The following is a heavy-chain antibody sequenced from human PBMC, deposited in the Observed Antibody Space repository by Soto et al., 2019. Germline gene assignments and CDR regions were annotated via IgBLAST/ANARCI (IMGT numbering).Heavy chain of an antibody. CDR2: ISGSGFST. D-gene: IGHD1-20*01. J-gene: IGHJ4*02. CDR3: AKGAIYDWNRVLNA. CDR1: GFTFGSYA. Sequence: DVQVLESGGGLIQPGGSLRLSCAASGFTFGSYAMIWVRQAPGKGLEWVSAISGSGFSTYFADSVKGRFTISRDNSKSTLYLHMASLRADDTAVYYCAKGAIYDWNRVLNAWGQGTLVTVSS. V-gene: IGHV3-23*01.